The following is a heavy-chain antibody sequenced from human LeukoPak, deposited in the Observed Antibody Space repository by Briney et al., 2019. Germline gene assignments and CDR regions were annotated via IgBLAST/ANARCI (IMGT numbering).Heavy chain of an antibody. CDR3: ARDGSGFYLYYYMDV. J-gene: IGHJ6*03. CDR2: ISTVSTYK. V-gene: IGHV3-21*01. D-gene: IGHD6-25*01. CDR1: GFTFTDYS. Sequence: GGSLRLPCAASGFTFTDYSMTWVRQAPGKGLEWVSSISTVSTYKFYSDSVKGRFTISRDNAKNILYLQMSSLSAEDTAVYYCARDGSGFYLYYYMDVWGRGTPATVSS.